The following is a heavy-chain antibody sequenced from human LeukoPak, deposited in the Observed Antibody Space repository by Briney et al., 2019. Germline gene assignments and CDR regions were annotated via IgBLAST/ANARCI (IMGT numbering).Heavy chain of an antibody. Sequence: GSLRLSCPASGFIFISYAMSGVRQAPGKGLEWVATISGSGGSTYYADSVKGRFTISRDNSKNTVYLQMNSLRAEDTAVYYCAKDRSCTNDVCHGDFDYWGQGTLVTVSS. CDR1: GFIFISYA. D-gene: IGHD2-8*01. CDR2: ISGSGGST. J-gene: IGHJ4*02. CDR3: AKDRSCTNDVCHGDFDY. V-gene: IGHV3-23*01.